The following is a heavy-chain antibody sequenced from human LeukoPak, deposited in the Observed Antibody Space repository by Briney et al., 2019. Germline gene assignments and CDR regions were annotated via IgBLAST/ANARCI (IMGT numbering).Heavy chain of an antibody. J-gene: IGHJ4*02. CDR2: INRVGGEI. CDR1: GLTLSHYY. CDR3: ARTSGTGWSH. D-gene: IGHD6-19*01. V-gene: IGHV3-7*01. Sequence: GGSLRLSCAASGLTLSHYYMTWVRQAPGKGLEWVANINRVGGEIYYVDSVKGRFTISRDNAKNSLYLQMNNLRVEDTAVYYCARTSGTGWSHWGQGTLVTVSS.